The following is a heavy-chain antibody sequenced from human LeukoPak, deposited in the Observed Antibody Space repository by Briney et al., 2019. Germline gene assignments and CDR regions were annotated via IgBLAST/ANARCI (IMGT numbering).Heavy chain of an antibody. Sequence: SETLSLTCTVSGGSISSYYWSWIRQPPGKGLEWIGYIYYSGSTNYNPSLKSRVTISVDTSKNQFSLKLSSVTAADTAVYYCARSGNKPEYDYWGQGTLVTVSS. J-gene: IGHJ4*02. V-gene: IGHV4-59*12. D-gene: IGHD3-10*01. CDR3: ARSGNKPEYDY. CDR2: IYYSGST. CDR1: GGSISSYY.